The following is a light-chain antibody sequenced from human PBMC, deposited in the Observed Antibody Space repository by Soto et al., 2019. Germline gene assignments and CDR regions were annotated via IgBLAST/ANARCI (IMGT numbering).Light chain of an antibody. J-gene: IGKJ2*01. CDR3: QQYKSSSPYT. CDR1: QSLSSW. V-gene: IGKV1-5*03. Sequence: DIQMTQSPSTLSASVGDRVTITCRASQSLSSWLAWYQQKPGTAPKLLIYKAFALESGVPSRFSGSGSGTEFTLTISNLQPGDFATYYCQQYKSSSPYTFGQGTKLEIK. CDR2: KAF.